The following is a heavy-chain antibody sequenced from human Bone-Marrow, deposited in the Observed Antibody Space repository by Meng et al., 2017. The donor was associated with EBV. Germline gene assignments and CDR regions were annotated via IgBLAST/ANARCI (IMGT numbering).Heavy chain of an antibody. D-gene: IGHD3-10*01. Sequence: QGQVVQSGAEVKKSGSSVKVPCKTSGATFRSDAISWVRQAPGQGLEWMGGLIPLSDAPHYAQKFQGRVTITADESTSTHYLDLSGLRAEDTAVYYCASESGRGFTPDYWGQGTLVTVSS. J-gene: IGHJ4*02. CDR3: ASESGRGFTPDY. CDR1: GATFRSDA. V-gene: IGHV1-69*01. CDR2: LIPLSDAP.